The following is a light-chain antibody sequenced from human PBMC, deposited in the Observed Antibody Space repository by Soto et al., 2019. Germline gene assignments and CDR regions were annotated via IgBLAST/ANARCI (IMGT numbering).Light chain of an antibody. CDR2: AAS. CDR3: LSPFRYNPLTG. Sequence: VTITCRASQGISSYLAWYQQKPGKAPKLLIYAASTLQSGVPSRFSGSGSGTDFTLTIIILPYEDVAAYRCLSPFRYNPLTGLGG. J-gene: IGKJ4*01. V-gene: IGKV1-9*01. CDR1: QGISSY.